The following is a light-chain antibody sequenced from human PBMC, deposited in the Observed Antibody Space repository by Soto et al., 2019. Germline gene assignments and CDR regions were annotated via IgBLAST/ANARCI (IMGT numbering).Light chain of an antibody. Sequence: QSVLTQPPSASGTPGQRVTISCSGSSSNIGGDYVYWYQHLPGTAPKLLIYRNNQRPSGVPDRFSGSKSGTSGSLAISGLRSEDEADYYCSAWDDSLSGWVFGGGTQLTVL. CDR2: RNN. V-gene: IGLV1-47*01. CDR1: SSNIGGDY. CDR3: SAWDDSLSGWV. J-gene: IGLJ3*02.